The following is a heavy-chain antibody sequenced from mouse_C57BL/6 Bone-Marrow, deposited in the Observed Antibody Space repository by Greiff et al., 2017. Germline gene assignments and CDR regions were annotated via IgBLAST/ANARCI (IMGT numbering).Heavy chain of an antibody. J-gene: IGHJ1*03. V-gene: IGHV1-75*01. Sequence: QVQLKESGPELVKPGASVKISCKASGYTFTDYYINWVKQRPGQGLEWIGWIFPGSGSTYYNEKFKGKATLTVDKSSSTAYMLLSSLTSEDSAVYFCARGHYYGSSNWYFDVWGTGTTVTVSS. CDR1: GYTFTDYY. CDR3: ARGHYYGSSNWYFDV. D-gene: IGHD1-1*01. CDR2: IFPGSGST.